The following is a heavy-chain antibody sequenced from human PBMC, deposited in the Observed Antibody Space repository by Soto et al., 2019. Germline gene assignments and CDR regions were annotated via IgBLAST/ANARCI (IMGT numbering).Heavy chain of an antibody. V-gene: IGHV3-30*18. D-gene: IGHD4-17*01. CDR1: GFTFSSYG. Sequence: HPGGSLRLSCAASGFTFSSYGMHWVRQAPGKGLEWVAVISYDGSNKYYADSVKGRFTISRDNSKNTLYLQMNSLRAEDTAVYYCAKPSDYGDYVMDVWGQGTTVTVYS. CDR2: ISYDGSNK. J-gene: IGHJ6*02. CDR3: AKPSDYGDYVMDV.